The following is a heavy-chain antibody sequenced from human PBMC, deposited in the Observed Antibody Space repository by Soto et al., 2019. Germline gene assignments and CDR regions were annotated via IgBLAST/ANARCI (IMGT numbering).Heavy chain of an antibody. CDR3: AKDPGEYCSSTSCLYYFDY. CDR2: ISYDGSNK. Sequence: GGSLRLSCAASGFTFSSYGMHWVRQAPGKGLEWVAVISYDGSNKYYADSVKGRFTISRDNSKNTLYLQMNSLRAEDTAVYYCAKDPGEYCSSTSCLYYFDYWGQGTLVTVSS. CDR1: GFTFSSYG. J-gene: IGHJ4*02. D-gene: IGHD2-2*01. V-gene: IGHV3-30*18.